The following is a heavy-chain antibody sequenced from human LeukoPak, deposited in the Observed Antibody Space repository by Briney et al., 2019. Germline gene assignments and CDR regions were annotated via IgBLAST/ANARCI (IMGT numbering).Heavy chain of an antibody. CDR2: IISGSSTV. CDR1: GFTFSNYN. Sequence: GGSLRLSCAASGFTFSNYNMNWVRQAPGKGLEWVSYIISGSSTVYYADSVRGRFTISRDNAKNSLYLQMNSLRDEDTAVYYCARDFQYISDYWGQGTLVTVSS. D-gene: IGHD2/OR15-2a*01. V-gene: IGHV3-48*02. J-gene: IGHJ4*02. CDR3: ARDFQYISDY.